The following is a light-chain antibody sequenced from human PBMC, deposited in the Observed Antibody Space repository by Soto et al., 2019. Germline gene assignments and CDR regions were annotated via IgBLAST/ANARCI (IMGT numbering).Light chain of an antibody. J-gene: IGLJ2*01. V-gene: IGLV3-21*04. Sequence: SYELTQPPSVSVAPGKTARITCGGNNIGSKSVHCYQQKPGQAPVVVIYYDSDRPSGIPERFSGSNSGNTATLTISRVEAGDEADYYCQVWDSSSDHVVFGGGTKLTVL. CDR2: YDS. CDR3: QVWDSSSDHVV. CDR1: NIGSKS.